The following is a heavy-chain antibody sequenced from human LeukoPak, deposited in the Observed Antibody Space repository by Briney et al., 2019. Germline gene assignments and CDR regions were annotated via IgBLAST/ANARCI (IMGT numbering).Heavy chain of an antibody. CDR2: IYYSGST. V-gene: IGHV4-59*01. CDR3: AGEGGIGYYYDSSGYPYGMDV. Sequence: PSETLSLTCTVSGGSISSYYWSWIRQPPGKGLEWIGYIYYSGSTNYNPSLKSRVTISVDTSKNQFSLKLSSVTAADTAVYYCAGEGGIGYYYDSSGYPYGMDVWGQGTTVTVSS. D-gene: IGHD3-22*01. CDR1: GGSISSYY. J-gene: IGHJ6*02.